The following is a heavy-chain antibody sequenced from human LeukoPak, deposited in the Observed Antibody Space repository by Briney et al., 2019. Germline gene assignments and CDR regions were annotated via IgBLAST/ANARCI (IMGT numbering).Heavy chain of an antibody. CDR2: ISSSSSTI. V-gene: IGHV3-48*01. D-gene: IGHD3-9*01. CDR3: ARDYYDILTGYDLDY. CDR1: GFTFSSYS. Sequence: GGSLRLSCAASGFTFSSYSMNWVRQAPGKGLEWVSYISSSSSTIYYADSVKGRFTISRDNAKNSLYLQMNSLRAEDTAVYYCARDYYDILTGYDLDYWGQGTLVTVSS. J-gene: IGHJ4*02.